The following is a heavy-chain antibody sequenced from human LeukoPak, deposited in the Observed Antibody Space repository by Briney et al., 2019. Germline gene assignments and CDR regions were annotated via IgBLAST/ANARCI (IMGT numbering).Heavy chain of an antibody. Sequence: GGSLRLSCAASGFTVSSNYMSWVRQAPGKGLEWVSVIYSGGSTYYADSVKGRFTISRDNSKNALYLQMNSLRAEDTAVYCCARVRFAYYDSSGPFDYWGQGTLVTVSS. CDR1: GFTVSSNY. D-gene: IGHD3-22*01. J-gene: IGHJ4*02. CDR3: ARVRFAYYDSSGPFDY. V-gene: IGHV3-66*01. CDR2: IYSGGST.